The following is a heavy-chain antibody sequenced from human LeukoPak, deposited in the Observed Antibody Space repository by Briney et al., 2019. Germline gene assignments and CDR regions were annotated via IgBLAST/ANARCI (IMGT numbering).Heavy chain of an antibody. V-gene: IGHV4-61*02. CDR1: GGSISSSSYY. CDR2: IYTSGST. D-gene: IGHD1-26*01. CDR3: ARGQWELNNWFDP. J-gene: IGHJ5*02. Sequence: SETLSLTCTVSGGSISSSSYYWSWIRQPAGKGLEWIGRIYTSGSTNYNPSLKSRVTMSVDTSKNQFSLKLSSVTAADTAVYYCARGQWELNNWFDPWGQGTLVTVSS.